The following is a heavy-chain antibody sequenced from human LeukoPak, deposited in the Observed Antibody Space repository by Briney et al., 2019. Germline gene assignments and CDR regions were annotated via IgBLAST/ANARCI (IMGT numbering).Heavy chain of an antibody. Sequence: VGSLRLSCAASGFTFSSYAMSWVRQAPGKGLEWVSVISGSGGSTYYADSVKGRFTISRDNSKNTLYLQMNSLRAEDTAVYYCAKVGRFSSSWYDYFDYWGQGTLVTVSS. CDR2: ISGSGGST. J-gene: IGHJ4*02. D-gene: IGHD6-13*01. CDR1: GFTFSSYA. CDR3: AKVGRFSSSWYDYFDY. V-gene: IGHV3-23*01.